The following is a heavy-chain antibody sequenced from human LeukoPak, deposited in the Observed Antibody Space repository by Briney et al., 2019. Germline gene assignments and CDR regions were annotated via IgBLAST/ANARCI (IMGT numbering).Heavy chain of an antibody. CDR3: AREMVEVGASN. D-gene: IGHD1-26*01. Sequence: GGSLRLSCAASGSSFSSYGMHWVRQAPGKGLEWVALIWYDGTNKYYADSVKGRFTISRDNSKNTLYLQMNSLRAEDTAVYYCAREMVEVGASNWGQGTLVTVSS. CDR1: GSSFSSYG. CDR2: IWYDGTNK. J-gene: IGHJ4*02. V-gene: IGHV3-33*01.